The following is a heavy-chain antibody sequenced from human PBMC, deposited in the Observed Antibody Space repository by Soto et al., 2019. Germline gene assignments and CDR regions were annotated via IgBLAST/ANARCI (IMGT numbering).Heavy chain of an antibody. CDR1: GFPLSSYV. V-gene: IGHV3-23*01. Sequence: PGGSLRLSCAASGFPLSSYVMTWVREAPGKGLEWVSAITGTGGNTYYVDSVKGRFTSSRDNSKNMLYLQVNSLRVEDTAVYYCARIRGYWYGLDVWGQGTTVTVSS. CDR3: ARIRGYWYGLDV. J-gene: IGHJ6*02. CDR2: ITGTGGNT.